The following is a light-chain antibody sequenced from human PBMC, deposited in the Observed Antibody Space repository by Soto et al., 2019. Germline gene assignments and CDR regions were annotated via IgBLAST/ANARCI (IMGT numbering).Light chain of an antibody. J-gene: IGKJ1*01. CDR1: ESVAS. CDR2: GAS. V-gene: IGKV3-20*01. CDR3: QYYGGSPRT. Sequence: EIFLTQSPGTLSLSPGEGTTLSCRASESVASLAWYQQKPGQAPRLLIYGASTRATGIPDRFSGSGSGTDFTLTISRLETEDFAVYYCQYYGGSPRTFGRGTKVDIK.